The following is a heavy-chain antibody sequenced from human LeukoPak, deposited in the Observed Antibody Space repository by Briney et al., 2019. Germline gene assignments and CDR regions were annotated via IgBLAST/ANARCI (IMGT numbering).Heavy chain of an antibody. CDR3: AARYYYDSSGALGRFDY. D-gene: IGHD3-22*01. J-gene: IGHJ4*02. Sequence: SETLSLTCTVSGGSISSSSYYWGWIRQPPGKGLEWIGSIYYSGSTYYNPSLKSRVTISVDKSKNQFSLKLSSVTAADTAVYYCAARYYYDSSGALGRFDYWGQGTLVTVSS. V-gene: IGHV4-39*01. CDR1: GGSISSSSYY. CDR2: IYYSGST.